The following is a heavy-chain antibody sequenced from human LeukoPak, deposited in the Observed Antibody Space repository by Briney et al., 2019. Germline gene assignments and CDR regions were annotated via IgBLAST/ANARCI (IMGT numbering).Heavy chain of an antibody. D-gene: IGHD6-19*01. Sequence: PSETLSLTCTVSGGSISGSSYYWGWIRQPPGKGLEWIGSIYYSGSTYYNPSLKSRVTISVDTSKNQFSLKLSSVTAADTAVYYCARASRQWLVLRWGQGTLVTVSS. V-gene: IGHV4-39*01. CDR2: IYYSGST. CDR3: ARASRQWLVLR. J-gene: IGHJ4*02. CDR1: GGSISGSSYY.